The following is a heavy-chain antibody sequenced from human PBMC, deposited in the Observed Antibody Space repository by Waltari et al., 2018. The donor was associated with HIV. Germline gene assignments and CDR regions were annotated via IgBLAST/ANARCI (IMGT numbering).Heavy chain of an antibody. D-gene: IGHD3-16*02. CDR1: GFTFSGST. Sequence: EVQLVESGGGLVQPGGSLNLSCAASGFTFSGSTMHWVRQASGNGREWVGRIRSKANGFATVFAASVRGRFTISRDDSNNTVYLQMNNLNTEDTAVYYCTRLHDYIWGTYRPARSYYNGMDVWGQGTTVTVSS. J-gene: IGHJ6*02. CDR2: IRSKANGFAT. V-gene: IGHV3-73*02. CDR3: TRLHDYIWGTYRPARSYYNGMDV.